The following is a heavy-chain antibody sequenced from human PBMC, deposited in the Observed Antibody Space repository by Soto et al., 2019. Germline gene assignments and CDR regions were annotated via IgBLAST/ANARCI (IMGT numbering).Heavy chain of an antibody. CDR2: ISTNGGST. V-gene: IGHV3-64D*06. CDR3: VKGEYYYDSSGYYPFDY. Sequence: PGGSLRLSCEGSGFTFSLYGMNWVRQAPGKGLEYVSSISTNGGSTDYADSVKGRFTISRDNSKNTVYLQMSSLRVEDTAVYYCVKGEYYYDSSGYYPFDYWGQGTLVTVSS. J-gene: IGHJ4*02. D-gene: IGHD3-22*01. CDR1: GFTFSLYG.